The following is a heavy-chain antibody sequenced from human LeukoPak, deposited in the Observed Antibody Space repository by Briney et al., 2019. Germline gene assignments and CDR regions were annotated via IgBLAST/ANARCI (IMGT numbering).Heavy chain of an antibody. CDR1: GFTFSSYA. V-gene: IGHV3-23*01. J-gene: IGHJ5*02. Sequence: PGGSLRLSCAASGFTFSSYAMSWVRQAPGKGLEWVSAISGSGGSTYYADSVKGRFTISRDNSKNTLYLQMNSLRAEDTAVYYCAKGKYYYDSSGYTPWGQGTLVTVPS. CDR3: AKGKYYYDSSGYTP. CDR2: ISGSGGST. D-gene: IGHD3-22*01.